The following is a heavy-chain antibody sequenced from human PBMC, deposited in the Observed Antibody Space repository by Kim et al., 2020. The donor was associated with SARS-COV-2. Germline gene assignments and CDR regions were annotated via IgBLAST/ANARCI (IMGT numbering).Heavy chain of an antibody. CDR3: AREGYSSRWYAGFDY. Sequence: ADSVEGRFTISRDHAKNTLYLQMNSLRADDTAVYYCAREGYSSRWYAGFDYWGQGTLVTVSS. J-gene: IGHJ4*02. D-gene: IGHD6-13*01. V-gene: IGHV3-30*07.